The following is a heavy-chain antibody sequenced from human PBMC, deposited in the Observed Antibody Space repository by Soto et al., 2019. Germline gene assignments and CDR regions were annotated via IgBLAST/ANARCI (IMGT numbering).Heavy chain of an antibody. CDR1: GFTFSSFG. Sequence: ESGGGVVQPGRSLRLSCAASGFTFSSFGMHWVRQAPGKGLEWVSLIWYDGSKKSYGDSVKGRFTISRDNSRNTVYLQMNSLRADDPAVYYCARDASYYSLWSGYYPSRNDMDVWGQGTTVTVSS. CDR3: ARDASYYSLWSGYYPSRNDMDV. V-gene: IGHV3-33*01. CDR2: IWYDGSKK. J-gene: IGHJ6*02. D-gene: IGHD3-3*01.